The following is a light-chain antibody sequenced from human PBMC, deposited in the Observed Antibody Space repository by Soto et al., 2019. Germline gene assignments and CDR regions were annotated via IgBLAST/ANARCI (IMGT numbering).Light chain of an antibody. CDR3: QQYGSSGT. J-gene: IGKJ1*01. CDR2: GAS. CDR1: QSVSSSY. Sequence: IVMTQYPDTLSVSPGERATLSCRASQSVSSSYLAWYQQKPGQAPRLLIYGASNRATGIPDRFSGSGSGTDFTLTISRLQPEDFAVYYCQQYGSSGTFGQGTKVDIK. V-gene: IGKV3-20*01.